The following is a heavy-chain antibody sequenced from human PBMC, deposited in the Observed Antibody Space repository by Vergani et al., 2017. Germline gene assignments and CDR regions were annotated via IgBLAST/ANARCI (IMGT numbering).Heavy chain of an antibody. CDR2: IYHSGST. CDR1: GYSISSGYY. D-gene: IGHD3-22*01. J-gene: IGHJ3*02. Sequence: QVQLQESGPGLVKPSETLSLTCAVSGYSISSGYYWGWIRQPPGKGLEWIGSIYHSGSTYYNPSLKSRVTISVDTSKNQFSLNLSSVTAADTAVYYCARERDYYDSSGYYFHDAFDIWGQGTMVTVSS. CDR3: ARERDYYDSSGYYFHDAFDI. V-gene: IGHV4-38-2*02.